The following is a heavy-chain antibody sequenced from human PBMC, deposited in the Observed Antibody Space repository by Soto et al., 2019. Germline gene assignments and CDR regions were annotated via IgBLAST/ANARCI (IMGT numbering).Heavy chain of an antibody. Sequence: QLQLQESGPGLVKPSQTLSLACTVSGGSFSSGGYYWSWIRQLPWKGLEWIGYIYYSGSTYYNPSLKSRFTIPLDTSTNQFALKLSSVTAADTAVYYCARATSFSGHHGYWGQGTLVTVSS. CDR2: IYYSGST. J-gene: IGHJ4*02. V-gene: IGHV4-31*03. CDR1: GGSFSSGGYY. CDR3: ARATSFSGHHGY. D-gene: IGHD2-8*02.